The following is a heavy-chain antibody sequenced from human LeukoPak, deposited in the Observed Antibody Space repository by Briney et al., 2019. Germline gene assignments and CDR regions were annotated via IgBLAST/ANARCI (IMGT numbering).Heavy chain of an antibody. CDR3: ARAPYYYYMYV. J-gene: IGHJ6*03. Sequence: SETLSLTCTVSGGSISSYYWSWIRQPPGKGLEWIGYIYYSGSTNYNPSLKSRVTISADTSKNQFSLKLSSVTAADTAVYYCARAPYYYYMYVWGKGTTVTVSS. CDR2: IYYSGST. V-gene: IGHV4-59*08. CDR1: GGSISSYY.